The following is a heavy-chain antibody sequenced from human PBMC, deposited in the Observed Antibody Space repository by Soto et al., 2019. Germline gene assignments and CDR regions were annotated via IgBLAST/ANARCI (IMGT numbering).Heavy chain of an antibody. CDR3: ARHTRNYVMDWFDP. J-gene: IGHJ5*02. Sequence: QLQLQESGPGLVKPSETLSLTYTVSGGSISSSSYYWGWIRQPPGKGLEWIGSIYYSGSTYYNPSLKSRVTISVDTSKNQFSLKLSSVTAADTAVYYCARHTRNYVMDWFDPWGQGTLVTVSS. CDR2: IYYSGST. V-gene: IGHV4-39*01. D-gene: IGHD4-4*01. CDR1: GGSISSSSYY.